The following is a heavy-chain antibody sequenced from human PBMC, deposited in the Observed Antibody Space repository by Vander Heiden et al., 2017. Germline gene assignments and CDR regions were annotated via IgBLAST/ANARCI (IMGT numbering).Heavy chain of an antibody. Sequence: QLQLQETGSGLVKPSQTLSLTGAVSGDSIRSGGYYWNLIRQPPGKGQRWIGYVYHSGSTYYSPSLKSRVTMSVDRSKNQFSLNLSSVTAADTAVYYCARGRYFYDSSGYYYPPDFDYWGQGTLVTVSS. CDR3: ARGRYFYDSSGYYYPPDFDY. CDR2: VYHSGST. J-gene: IGHJ4*02. D-gene: IGHD3-22*01. CDR1: GDSIRSGGYY. V-gene: IGHV4-30-2*01.